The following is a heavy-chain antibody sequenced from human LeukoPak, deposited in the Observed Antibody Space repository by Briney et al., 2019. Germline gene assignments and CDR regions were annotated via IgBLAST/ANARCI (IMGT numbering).Heavy chain of an antibody. CDR2: ISSRGSTI. D-gene: IGHD3-3*01. Sequence: GGSLRLSCEASGFTFSNYGMSWVRQAPGKGLEWVSYISSRGSTIYYADSVKGRFTISRDNAKNSLYLQMNSLRAEDTAVYYCARDEVITIFGVVTSYYYMDVWGKGTTVTVSS. CDR3: ARDEVITIFGVVTSYYYMDV. J-gene: IGHJ6*03. CDR1: GFTFSNYG. V-gene: IGHV3-48*04.